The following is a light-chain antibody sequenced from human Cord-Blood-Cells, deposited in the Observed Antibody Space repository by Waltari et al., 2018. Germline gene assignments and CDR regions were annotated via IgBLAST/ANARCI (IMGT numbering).Light chain of an antibody. Sequence: SYELTQPSSVSVSPGQTARITCSGDVLAKKYARWFQQKPGQAPVVVIYKSSERPSGIPERFSGSSSGTTVTLTISGAQVEDEADYYCYSAADNNLVFGGGTKLTVL. CDR1: VLAKKY. CDR3: YSAADNNLV. V-gene: IGLV3-27*01. J-gene: IGLJ3*02. CDR2: KSS.